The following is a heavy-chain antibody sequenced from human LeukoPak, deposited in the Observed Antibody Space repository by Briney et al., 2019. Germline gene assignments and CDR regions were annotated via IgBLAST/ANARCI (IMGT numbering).Heavy chain of an antibody. V-gene: IGHV3-23*01. CDR3: AKRGPQGIAADFFDY. CDR1: GFTFSSNA. J-gene: IGHJ4*02. D-gene: IGHD6-13*01. Sequence: GGSLRLSCVASGFTFSSNAMSWVRQAPGQGLDWVSSISGSGGNTYYADSVKGRFTISRDNSKNTLYLQMSSPRAEDTAVYYCAKRGPQGIAADFFDYWGQGTLVTVSS. CDR2: ISGSGGNT.